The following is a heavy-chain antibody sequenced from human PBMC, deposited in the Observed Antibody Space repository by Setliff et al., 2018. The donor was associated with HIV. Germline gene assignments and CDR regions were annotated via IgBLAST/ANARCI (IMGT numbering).Heavy chain of an antibody. D-gene: IGHD5-12*01. CDR1: GYNFATYY. Sequence: PGASLKISCRTSGYNFATYYIAWVRQMPGKGPEWMGSVNPGDSSTKYNPSLQVQLTMAADKLINTAYLQRRSRKASDAAMYYCATRLIGYSGYGYWGQGTRGTVSS. J-gene: IGHJ4*02. CDR2: VNPGDSST. CDR3: ATRLIGYSGYGY. V-gene: IGHV5-51*01.